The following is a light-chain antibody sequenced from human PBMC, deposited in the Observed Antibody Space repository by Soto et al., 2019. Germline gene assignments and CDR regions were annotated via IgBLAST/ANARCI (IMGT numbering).Light chain of an antibody. CDR2: GTS. Sequence: DVQMTQSPSSLSASIGDRVTLTCRASQNIAEFLNWYQVKSDKGPKLLIYGTSTLQSGVPSRFSGGGSGTEFTLTISNLHPEDFAGYYCQQFYSPVLSFGGGTRVELK. CDR1: QNIAEF. CDR3: QQFYSPVLS. V-gene: IGKV1-39*01. J-gene: IGKJ4*01.